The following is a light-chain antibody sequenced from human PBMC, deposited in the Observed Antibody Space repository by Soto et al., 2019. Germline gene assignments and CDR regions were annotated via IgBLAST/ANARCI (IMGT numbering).Light chain of an antibody. CDR3: QQYNSIQKYT. Sequence: DLQMTQSPSTLSASVGDRVTITCRASQSVSSWLAWYQQKPGKAPNLLIYRASSLESGVPSRFSGSGYGTEFTLTISSLQPDDFATYYGQQYNSIQKYTFGQGTKLEIK. CDR1: QSVSSW. CDR2: RAS. J-gene: IGKJ2*01. V-gene: IGKV1-5*03.